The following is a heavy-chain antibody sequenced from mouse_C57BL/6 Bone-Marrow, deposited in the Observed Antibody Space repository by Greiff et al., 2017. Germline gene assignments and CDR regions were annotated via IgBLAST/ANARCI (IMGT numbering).Heavy chain of an antibody. J-gene: IGHJ3*01. CDR3: ARRFAY. V-gene: IGHV5-12*01. CDR1: GFTFSDYY. CDR2: ISNGGGST. Sequence: EVMLVESGGGLVQPGGSLKLSCAASGFTFSDYYMYWVRQTPGKRLEWVAYISNGGGSTYYPDTVKGRFTISRDNAKNTLYLQMSRLKSEDTAMYYCARRFAYWGQGTLVTVSA.